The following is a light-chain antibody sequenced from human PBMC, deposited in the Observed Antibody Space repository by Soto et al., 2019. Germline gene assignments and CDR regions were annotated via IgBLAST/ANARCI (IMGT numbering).Light chain of an antibody. J-gene: IGLJ1*01. CDR2: EDN. Sequence: NFMLTQPHSVSGSPGKTVKISCTRNSGSIASNHVQWYQQRPGRSPTPLIYEDNQRPSGVPARFSGSIDGSSNSAFLTISGLTTEDEADYYWQFYDSDTLYVFGTGTQLTVL. V-gene: IGLV6-57*01. CDR3: QFYDSDTLYV. CDR1: SGSIASNH.